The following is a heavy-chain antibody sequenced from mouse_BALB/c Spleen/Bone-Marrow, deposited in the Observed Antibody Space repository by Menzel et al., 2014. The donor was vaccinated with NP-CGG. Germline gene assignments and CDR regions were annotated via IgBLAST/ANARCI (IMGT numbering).Heavy chain of an antibody. CDR3: ARVITWYFDV. J-gene: IGHJ1*01. CDR1: GFTSSSYA. V-gene: IGHV5-9-1*01. Sequence: EVMLVESGGGLVKPGGSLKLSCAASGFTSSSYAMSWVRQTPEKRLEWVATISSGGSYTYYPDSVKGRFTISRDNAKNTLYLQMSSLRSEDTAMYYCARVITWYFDVWGAGTTVTVSS. CDR2: ISSGGSYT. D-gene: IGHD2-4*01.